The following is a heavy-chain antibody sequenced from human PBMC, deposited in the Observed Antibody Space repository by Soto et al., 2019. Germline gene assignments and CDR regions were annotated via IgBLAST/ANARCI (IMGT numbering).Heavy chain of an antibody. CDR1: GLMYSSYS. V-gene: IGHV3-21*01. J-gene: IGHJ6*02. Sequence: EVQLVESGGGLVKPGGSVRLSCVASGLMYSSYSMSWVRQAPGKGLEWVAFISLSGSQINHAASVEGRFTISRDNAKNALYLQMNTVRVEDTAIYYCARVISCGGGTCSSVHQYYGMDVWGPGTTVTVSS. CDR2: ISLSGSQI. CDR3: ARVISCGGGTCSSVHQYYGMDV. D-gene: IGHD2-21*01.